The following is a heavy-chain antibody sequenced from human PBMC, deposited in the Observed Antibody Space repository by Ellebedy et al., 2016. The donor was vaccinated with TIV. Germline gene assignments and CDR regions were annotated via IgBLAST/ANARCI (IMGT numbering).Heavy chain of an antibody. CDR2: IKQDGSEK. D-gene: IGHD4-11*01. Sequence: GESLKISCAASGFTLSDYSMSWVRQAPGKGPEWVATIKQDGSEKNYVDSVKGRLAISRDNARSSLYLQMNSLSAEDTAVYYCGRGQTTFEYWGQGTLVTVSS. V-gene: IGHV3-7*01. CDR1: GFTLSDYS. J-gene: IGHJ4*02. CDR3: GRGQTTFEY.